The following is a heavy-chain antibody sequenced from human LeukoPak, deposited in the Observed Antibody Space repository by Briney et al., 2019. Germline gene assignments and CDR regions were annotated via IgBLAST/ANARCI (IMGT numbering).Heavy chain of an antibody. CDR2: ISSSSSYI. V-gene: IGHV3-21*01. D-gene: IGHD2-2*01. CDR1: GFTFSSYS. J-gene: IGHJ3*02. Sequence: GGSLRLSCAASGFTFSSYSMNWVRQAPGKGLEWVSSISSSSSYIYYADSVKGRFTISRGNAKNTLYLQMNSLRDEDTAVYYCARSQGSSDAFDIWGQGTMVTVSS. CDR3: ARSQGSSDAFDI.